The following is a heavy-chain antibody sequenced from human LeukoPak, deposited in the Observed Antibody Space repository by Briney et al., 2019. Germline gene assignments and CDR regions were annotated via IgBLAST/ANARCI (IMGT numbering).Heavy chain of an antibody. D-gene: IGHD3-22*01. J-gene: IGHJ4*02. CDR1: GFTFRDYY. V-gene: IGHV3-11*04. CDR3: ARVGYDSSGRFDY. CDR2: ISSSGSII. Sequence: GGSLRLSCAASGFTFRDYYMTWIRQAPGKGMERGSYISSSGSIIYYADSVNGRFIISRDKANNSLYLQMNSLRGEDTAVYFCARVGYDSSGRFDYWGQGTLVTVSS.